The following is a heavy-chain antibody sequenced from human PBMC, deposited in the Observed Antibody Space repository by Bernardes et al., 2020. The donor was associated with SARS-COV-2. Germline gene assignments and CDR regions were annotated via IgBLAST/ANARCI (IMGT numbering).Heavy chain of an antibody. CDR1: GYTLINYV. CDR3: ARGDKWDPTETIFDY. CDR2: SSGYNGIT. D-gene: IGHD1-26*01. Sequence: ASVKVSCKTSGYTLINYVIDWVRQAPGQGREWMGWSSGYNGITNYAQKLQGRVTMTTDTSTSTAYMELRSLRSDDTAVYYCARGDKWDPTETIFDYWGQGTLGTVSS. V-gene: IGHV1-18*04. J-gene: IGHJ4*02.